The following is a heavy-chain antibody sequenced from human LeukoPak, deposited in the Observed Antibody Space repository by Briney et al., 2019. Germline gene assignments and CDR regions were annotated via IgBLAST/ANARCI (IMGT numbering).Heavy chain of an antibody. CDR2: ISGSGGSP. V-gene: IGHV3-23*01. D-gene: IGHD6-19*01. CDR3: AKDRSGWPFDAFDI. CDR1: GFTFSTYA. J-gene: IGHJ3*02. Sequence: AGGSLRLSCAASGFTFSTYAMNWVRQAPGKGLEWVSGISGSGGSPYYADSVKGRFTISRDNPKNTLYLQMNSLRAEDTAAYYCAKDRSGWPFDAFDIWGQGTMVTVSS.